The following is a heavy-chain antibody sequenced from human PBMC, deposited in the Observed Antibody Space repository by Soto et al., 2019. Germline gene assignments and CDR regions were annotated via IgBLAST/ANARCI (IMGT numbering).Heavy chain of an antibody. CDR1: GGSISSSNW. J-gene: IGHJ4*02. Sequence: PSETLSLTCAVSGGSISSSNWWSWVRQPPGKGLKRIGEIYHSGSTNYNPSLKSRVTISVDKSKNQFSLKLSSVTAADTALYYCARVGGSSSWFDYWGQGTLVTVSS. CDR3: ARVGGSSSWFDY. D-gene: IGHD6-13*01. V-gene: IGHV4-4*02. CDR2: IYHSGST.